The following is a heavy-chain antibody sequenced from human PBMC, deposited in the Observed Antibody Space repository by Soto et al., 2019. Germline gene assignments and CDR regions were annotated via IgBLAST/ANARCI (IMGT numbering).Heavy chain of an antibody. Sequence: QRXACMQLCCAACGSSFKISAVTWVCKDTGKGLEWVSVISGSGSVTYYTSSVGGRFTISRDNSRNTLYLQMNNLRAEDTAVYYCSRNTSGRQGSTLDIWGQGTMVTVSS. CDR1: GSSFKISA. J-gene: IGHJ3*02. D-gene: IGHD6-19*01. V-gene: IGHV3-23*01. CDR3: SRNTSGRQGSTLDI. CDR2: ISGSGSVT.